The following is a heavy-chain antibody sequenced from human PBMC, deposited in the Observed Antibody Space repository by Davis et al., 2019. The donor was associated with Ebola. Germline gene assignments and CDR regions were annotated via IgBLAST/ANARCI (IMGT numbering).Heavy chain of an antibody. D-gene: IGHD2-21*02. J-gene: IGHJ6*02. CDR2: ITGDGDNA. CDR3: AKDRVTAYYYGMDV. CDR1: GFTFDDYA. V-gene: IGHV3-43*02. Sequence: GESLKISCAASGFTFDDYAMNWVRQAPGKGLEWVSLITGDGDNAYYADSVKGRFTISRDNSKNSLYLQLNNLRAEDTALYYCAKDRVTAYYYGMDVWGQGTTVTVSS.